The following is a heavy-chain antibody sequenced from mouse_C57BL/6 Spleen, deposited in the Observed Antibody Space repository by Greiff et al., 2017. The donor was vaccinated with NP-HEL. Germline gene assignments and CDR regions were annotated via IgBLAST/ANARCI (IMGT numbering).Heavy chain of an antibody. Sequence: EVQVVESGGGLVKPGGSLKLSCAASGFTFSSYAMSWVRQTPEKRLEWVATISDGGSYTYYPENVKGRFTISRDNAKNNLYLQMSHLKSEDTAMYYCASDGYLWGQGTLVTVSA. V-gene: IGHV5-4*01. CDR1: GFTFSSYA. CDR2: ISDGGSYT. D-gene: IGHD2-2*01. CDR3: ASDGYL. J-gene: IGHJ3*01.